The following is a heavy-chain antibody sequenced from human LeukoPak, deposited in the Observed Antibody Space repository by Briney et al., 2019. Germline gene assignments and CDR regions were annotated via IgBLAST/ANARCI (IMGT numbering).Heavy chain of an antibody. J-gene: IGHJ5*02. CDR1: GDSISSGDYY. Sequence: SETLSLTCTVSGDSISSGDYYWSWIRQPAWKGLEWIGRISSSGSTNYNPSLKSRVTMSVDTSKNQFSLKLSSVTAADTAVYYCARDRYYYDISGYFNWFDPWGQGTLVTVSS. CDR3: ARDRYYYDISGYFNWFDP. D-gene: IGHD3-22*01. V-gene: IGHV4-61*02. CDR2: ISSSGST.